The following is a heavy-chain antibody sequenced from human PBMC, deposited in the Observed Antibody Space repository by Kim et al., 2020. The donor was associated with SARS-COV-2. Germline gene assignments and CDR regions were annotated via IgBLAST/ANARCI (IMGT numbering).Heavy chain of an antibody. CDR1: GFTFSSYA. V-gene: IGHV3-30*04. J-gene: IGHJ2*01. CDR3: ARGRMTTVTPGALWYFDI. D-gene: IGHD4-17*01. CDR2: ISYDGSNK. Sequence: GGSLRLSCAASGFTFSSYAMHWVRQAPGKGLEWVAVISYDGSNKYYADSVKGRFTISRDNSKNTLYLQMNSLRAEDTAVYYCARGRMTTVTPGALWYFDIWGRGTLVTVSS.